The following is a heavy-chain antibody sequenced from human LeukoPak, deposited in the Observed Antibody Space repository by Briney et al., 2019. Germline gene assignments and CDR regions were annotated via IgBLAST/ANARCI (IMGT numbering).Heavy chain of an antibody. Sequence: GGSLRLSCAASGFTFSSSAMSWVRQAPGKGPEWVSAISNNGGYTYYADSVQGRFTISRDNSKSTLCLQMNSLRAEDTAVYYCAKQLGYCSDGSCYFPYWGQGTLVTVSS. CDR2: ISNNGGYT. D-gene: IGHD2-15*01. CDR1: GFTFSSSA. V-gene: IGHV3-23*01. CDR3: AKQLGYCSDGSCYFPY. J-gene: IGHJ4*02.